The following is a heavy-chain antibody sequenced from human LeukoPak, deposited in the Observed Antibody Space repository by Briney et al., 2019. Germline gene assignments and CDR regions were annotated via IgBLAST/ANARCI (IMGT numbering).Heavy chain of an antibody. CDR1: GGSFSGYY. Sequence: SETLSLTCAVYGGSFSGYYWSWIRQPPGKGLEWIGEINHSGSTNYNPSLKSRVTISVDTSKNQFSLKLSSVTAADTAVYYCALRMVYAIRLFDHWGQGTLVTVSS. V-gene: IGHV4-34*01. J-gene: IGHJ5*02. CDR2: INHSGST. D-gene: IGHD2-8*01. CDR3: ALRMVYAIRLFDH.